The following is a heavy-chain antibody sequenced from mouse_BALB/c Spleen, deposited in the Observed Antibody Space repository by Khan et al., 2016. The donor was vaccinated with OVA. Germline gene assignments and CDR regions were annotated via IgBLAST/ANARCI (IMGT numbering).Heavy chain of an antibody. J-gene: IGHJ3*01. D-gene: IGHD6-1*01. CDR3: ARNDECDEGLAY. Sequence: QVQLKESGPGLVQPSQSLSITCTVSGFSLTTYCVHRVRQSSGKGLEWLGVILSGGSTDYNAAFISRLSISKDSSTSHVFFKMNSLQVKDTAVYYCARNDECDEGLAYWGQGTLVTVSA. CDR1: GFSLTTYC. CDR2: ILSGGST. V-gene: IGHV2-2*02.